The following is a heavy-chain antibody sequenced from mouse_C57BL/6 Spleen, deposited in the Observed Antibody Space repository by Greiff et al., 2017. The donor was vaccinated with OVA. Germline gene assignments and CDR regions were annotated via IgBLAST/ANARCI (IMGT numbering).Heavy chain of an antibody. V-gene: IGHV5-17*01. Sequence: EVKLVESGGGLVKPGGSLKLSCAASGFTFSDYGMHWVRQAPEKGLEWVAYISSGSSTIYYADTVKGRFTISRDNAKNTLFLQMTRLRSEDTAMYYCARGDYYAYFDYWGQGTTLTVSS. CDR2: ISSGSSTI. J-gene: IGHJ2*01. CDR1: GFTFSDYG. CDR3: ARGDYYAYFDY. D-gene: IGHD1-1*01.